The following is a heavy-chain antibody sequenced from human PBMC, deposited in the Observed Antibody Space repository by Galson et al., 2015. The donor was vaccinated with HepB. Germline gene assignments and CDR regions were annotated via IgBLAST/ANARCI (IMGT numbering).Heavy chain of an antibody. J-gene: IGHJ4*02. Sequence: LRLPCAASVFALGAYAICWFRQAPGKGLEWVGFIRSKAYGGTTEYAASVKGRFTISRDDSKSIAYLQMNSLKTEDTAVYYCTRSWGSGYWGQGTLVTVSS. CDR2: IRSKAYGGTT. CDR3: TRSWGSGY. CDR1: VFALGAYA. V-gene: IGHV3-49*03. D-gene: IGHD3-16*01.